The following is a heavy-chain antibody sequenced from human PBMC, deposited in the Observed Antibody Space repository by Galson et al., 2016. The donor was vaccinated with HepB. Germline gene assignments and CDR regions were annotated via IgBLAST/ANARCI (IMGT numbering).Heavy chain of an antibody. V-gene: IGHV3-74*01. CDR2: INPGGSTT. CDR1: GFTFSNYW. CDR3: ARDFDISGDY. Sequence: SLSLSCAASGFTFSNYWIHWVRQAPGKGLVWVSRINPGGSTTGFADSVKGRFTISRDNAKNTVYLYMNSLRAEDTGVYYCARDFDISGDYWGQGTLVTVSS. D-gene: IGHD1-26*01. J-gene: IGHJ4*02.